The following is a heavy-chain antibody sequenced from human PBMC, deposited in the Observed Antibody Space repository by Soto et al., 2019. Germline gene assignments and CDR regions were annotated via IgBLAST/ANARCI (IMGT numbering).Heavy chain of an antibody. V-gene: IGHV3-30-3*01. Sequence: QVQLVDSGGGLVQSGRSLRLSCVASGLTFSSYTMHWVRQAPGKGLEWVAVISYDSTNKYYADSVKGRFTISRDNSNNTVYLQMDSLRAEDTAVYYCATCSPYYYDSSGYHYLGQGTLVSVSS. CDR3: ATCSPYYYDSSGYHY. D-gene: IGHD3-22*01. CDR1: GLTFSSYT. J-gene: IGHJ4*02. CDR2: ISYDSTNK.